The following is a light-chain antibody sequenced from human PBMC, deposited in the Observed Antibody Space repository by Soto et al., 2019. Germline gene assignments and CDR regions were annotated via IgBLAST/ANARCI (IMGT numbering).Light chain of an antibody. CDR3: QKYNNWPMYT. J-gene: IGKJ2*01. V-gene: IGKV3-15*01. Sequence: EIVMTQSPATLSVSPGERATLSCRASQSVSSNLAWYQQKPGQAPRLLIYGASTRATGIPASFSGSGSGTAFTLPISSLQSEDFAVYYCQKYNNWPMYTFGQGTKREIK. CDR1: QSVSSN. CDR2: GAS.